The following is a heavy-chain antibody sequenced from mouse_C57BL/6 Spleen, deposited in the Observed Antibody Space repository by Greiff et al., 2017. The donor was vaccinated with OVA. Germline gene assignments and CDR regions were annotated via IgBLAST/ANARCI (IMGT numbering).Heavy chain of an antibody. V-gene: IGHV5-9-1*02. CDR3: TRVGGNYHAY. CDR1: GFTFSSYA. CDR2: ISSGGDYI. D-gene: IGHD2-1*01. J-gene: IGHJ3*01. Sequence: EVQLQESGEGLVKPGGSLKLSCAASGFTFSSYAMSWVRQTPEKRLEWVAYISSGGDYIYYADTVKGRFTISRDNARNTLYLQMSSLKSEDTAMYYCTRVGGNYHAYWGQGTLVTVSA.